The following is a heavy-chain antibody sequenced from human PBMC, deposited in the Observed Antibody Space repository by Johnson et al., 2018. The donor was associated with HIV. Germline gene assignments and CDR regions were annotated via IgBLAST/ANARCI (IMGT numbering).Heavy chain of an antibody. CDR2: INWTGGST. J-gene: IGHJ3*02. D-gene: IGHD2-15*01. CDR3: ARDLGVVVATNAFDI. Sequence: VQLVESGGGLIQPGGSLRLSCAASGFTVSSNYMSWVRQAPGKGLEWVSGINWTGGSTGYADSVKGRFTISRDNAKNSLYLQMNSLRAEDTALYYCARDLGVVVATNAFDIWGQGTMVTVSS. V-gene: IGHV3-20*04. CDR1: GFTVSSNY.